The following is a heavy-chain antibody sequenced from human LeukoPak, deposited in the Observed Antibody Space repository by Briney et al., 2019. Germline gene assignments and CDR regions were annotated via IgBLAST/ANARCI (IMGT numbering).Heavy chain of an antibody. Sequence: GGSLRLSCAASGFTFSTYGMNWVRQAPGKGLEWVSYISESSSTIYYADPVKGRFTISRDNAENSLYLQMNTLRAEDTAVYYCARDQIDYWGQGTLVTVSS. CDR3: ARDQIDY. CDR2: ISESSSTI. V-gene: IGHV3-48*01. CDR1: GFTFSTYG. J-gene: IGHJ4*02.